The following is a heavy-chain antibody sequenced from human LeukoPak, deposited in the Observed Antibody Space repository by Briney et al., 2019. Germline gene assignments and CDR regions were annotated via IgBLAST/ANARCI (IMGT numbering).Heavy chain of an antibody. D-gene: IGHD3-10*01. CDR1: GGSISSSYYY. CDR3: ARLAGTYYNGAFDY. CDR2: IYSSGST. Sequence: LETLSLTCTVSGGSISSSYYYWGWIRQPPGKGLEWIGSIYSSGSTYYNPSLKSRVTISVDTSENQFSLKLSSVTAADTAVYYCARLAGTYYNGAFDYWGQGTLVTVSS. J-gene: IGHJ4*02. V-gene: IGHV4-39*01.